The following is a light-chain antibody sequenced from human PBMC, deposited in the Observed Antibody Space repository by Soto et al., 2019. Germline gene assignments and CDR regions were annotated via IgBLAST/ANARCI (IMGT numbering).Light chain of an antibody. CDR1: NSDVGDYNY. CDR2: EVS. CDR3: SSHTNSNTRV. J-gene: IGLJ1*01. V-gene: IGLV2-14*01. Sequence: QSALTQPASVSGSPGQSITISCTGTNSDVGDYNYVSWYQQHPGKAPKLIIYEVSNRPSGISDRFSASKSGNTASLTISGLQAEDEADYYCSSHTNSNTRVFRTGTKVTVL.